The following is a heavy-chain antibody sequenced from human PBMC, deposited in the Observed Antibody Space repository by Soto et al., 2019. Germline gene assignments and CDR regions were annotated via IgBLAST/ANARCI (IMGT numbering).Heavy chain of an antibody. V-gene: IGHV3-7*01. CDR1: GFAIRSDW. CDR2: IKQDGSDA. D-gene: IGHD6-13*01. J-gene: IGHJ1*01. CDR3: ARQPF. Sequence: EVQLVESGGGLVQPGGSLRLSCAASGFAIRSDWMNWVRQAPGKGLEWVANIKQDGSDAYYVDSVKGRFTLSRDNAQNPLYLQMGSLRDEETAVYYCARQPFWGQGTLVTVSS.